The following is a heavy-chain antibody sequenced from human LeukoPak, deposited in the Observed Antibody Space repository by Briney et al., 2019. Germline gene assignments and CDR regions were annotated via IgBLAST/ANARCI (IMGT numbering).Heavy chain of an antibody. Sequence: SETLSLTCTVSGGSVSSGSYYWSWIRQPPGKGLEWIGYIYYSGSTNYTPSLKSRVTISVDTSKNQFSLKLSSVTAADTAVYYCARPAYCGGDCYGESAFDIWGQGTMVTVSS. D-gene: IGHD2-21*02. J-gene: IGHJ3*02. CDR2: IYYSGST. V-gene: IGHV4-61*01. CDR3: ARPAYCGGDCYGESAFDI. CDR1: GGSVSSGSYY.